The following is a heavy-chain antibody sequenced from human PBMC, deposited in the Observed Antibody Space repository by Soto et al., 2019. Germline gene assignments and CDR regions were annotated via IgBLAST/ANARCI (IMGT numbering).Heavy chain of an antibody. D-gene: IGHD1-26*01. CDR1: GGSISSYY. V-gene: IGHV4-59*01. J-gene: IGHJ4*02. CDR2: IYYSGST. Sequence: QVQLQESGPGLVKPSETLSLTCTVSGGSISSYYWSWIRQPPGKGLEWIGYIYYSGSTNYNPSLKRRGTISVDTSKNQFSLKLSSVTAADTAVYYCAGGGSYSYLGKHDYWGQGTLVTVSS. CDR3: AGGGSYSYLGKHDY.